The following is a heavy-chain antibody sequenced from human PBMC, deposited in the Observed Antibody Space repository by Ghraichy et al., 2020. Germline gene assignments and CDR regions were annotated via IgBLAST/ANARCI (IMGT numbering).Heavy chain of an antibody. V-gene: IGHV3-7*01. CDR3: ARDCRDNNCHGAFDV. CDR1: GFTFSNYW. CDR2: IQQVGSEK. D-gene: IGHD1-1*01. Sequence: GGSLRLSCVASGFTFSNYWMSWVRQAPGKGLEWLANIQQVGSEKHYVDSVKGRFTISRDNAKNSLFLQMNGLRGEDTDVYYCARDCRDNNCHGAFDVWGQGAMVTVSS. J-gene: IGHJ3*01.